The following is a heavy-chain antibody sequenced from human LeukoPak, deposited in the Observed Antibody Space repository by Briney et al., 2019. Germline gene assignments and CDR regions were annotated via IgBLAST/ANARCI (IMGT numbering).Heavy chain of an antibody. D-gene: IGHD3-16*01. CDR1: GFTFSSHW. CDR3: ARDATPDGIIFDY. J-gene: IGHJ4*02. CDR2: INQDGSEK. Sequence: PGGSLRLSCAASGFTFSSHWMNWVRQAPGKGLEWVASINQDGSEKYYVDSVKGRFTIPRDNAKNSLYLQMNSLRAEDTAVYYCARDATPDGIIFDYWGQGTLVTVSS. V-gene: IGHV3-7*05.